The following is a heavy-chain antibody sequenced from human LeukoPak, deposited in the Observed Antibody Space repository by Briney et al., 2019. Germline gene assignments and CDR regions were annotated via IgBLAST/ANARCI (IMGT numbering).Heavy chain of an antibody. V-gene: IGHV1-46*01. J-gene: IGHJ4*02. CDR1: GYTFTSYD. Sequence: ASVRLSCTASGYTFTSYDMHWVRQAPGQGLEWMGIINPSGGSTSYAQTFQGRVTMTRDTSTSTVYMELSSLRSEDTAVYYCASAFADYYDSSGYYFDYWGQGTLVTVSS. CDR3: ASAFADYYDSSGYYFDY. D-gene: IGHD3-22*01. CDR2: INPSGGST.